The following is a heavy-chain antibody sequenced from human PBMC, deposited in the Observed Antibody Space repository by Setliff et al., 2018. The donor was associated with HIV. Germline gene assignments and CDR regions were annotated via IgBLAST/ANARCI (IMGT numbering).Heavy chain of an antibody. J-gene: IGHJ4*02. CDR1: GASFSGYY. CDR3: ARVRLRVPPSIFDY. V-gene: IGHV4-34*01. D-gene: IGHD2-2*01. Sequence: PSETLSLTCAVYGASFSGYYWAWIRQSPGTGLEWIGEINHSGITNYNPTLKSRVTISTDTSKNQFSLRLNSVTAADTGVYYCARVRLRVPPSIFDYWGQGALVTVSS. CDR2: INHSGIT.